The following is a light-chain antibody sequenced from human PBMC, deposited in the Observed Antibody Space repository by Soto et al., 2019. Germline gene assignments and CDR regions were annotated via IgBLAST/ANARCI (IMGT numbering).Light chain of an antibody. CDR3: QQRSNWWT. Sequence: IVLTQSPATLSLSPGERATLYCRASQSVSSYLAWYQQKPGQAPRLLIYDASNRATGIPARFSGSGSGTDFTLTISSLEPEDFAVYYCQQRSNWWTFGQGTKVDIK. V-gene: IGKV3-11*01. J-gene: IGKJ1*01. CDR2: DAS. CDR1: QSVSSY.